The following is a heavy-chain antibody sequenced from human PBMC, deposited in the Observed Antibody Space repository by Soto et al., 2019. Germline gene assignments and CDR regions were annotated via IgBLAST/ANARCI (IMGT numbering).Heavy chain of an antibody. CDR3: GSGYYFMDV. J-gene: IGHJ6*03. V-gene: IGHV4-59*11. CDR2: IYYSGST. Sequence: SETLSLTCTVSGGSMSSHSWSWIRQPPGKGLEWIGYIYYSGSTNSNPSLKSRVTISLDTSKSQFSLKLSSVTAADTAVYYCGSGYYFMDVWGKGTTVTVSS. CDR1: GGSMSSHS.